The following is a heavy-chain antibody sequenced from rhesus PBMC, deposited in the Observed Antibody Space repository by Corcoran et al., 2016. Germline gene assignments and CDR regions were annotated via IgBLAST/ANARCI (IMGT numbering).Heavy chain of an antibody. V-gene: IGHV4-169*02. J-gene: IGHJ4*01. CDR3: ASGTAGTSDY. Sequence: QLQLQESGPGLVKPSETLSVTCAVSGGSISSSYWSWIRQAPGKGLEWIGYIYGSGSSTTYNPSLKRRVTLSVDTSKNQLSLKLSSVTAADTAVYYCASGTAGTSDYWGQGVLVTVSS. D-gene: IGHD1-1*01. CDR2: IYGSGSST. CDR1: GGSISSSY.